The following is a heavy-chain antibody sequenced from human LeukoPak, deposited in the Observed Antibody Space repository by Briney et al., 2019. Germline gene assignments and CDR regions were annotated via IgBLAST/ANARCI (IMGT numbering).Heavy chain of an antibody. V-gene: IGHV4-61*02. CDR1: GDSISSGDYY. CDR3: ARSPTKRVTEDY. CDR2: ISSSGST. J-gene: IGHJ4*02. Sequence: SETLSLTCTVSGDSISSGDYYWSWIRQPAGKGLEWIGRISSSGSTNYNPSLKSRVTISVDTSENQFSLKLSSVTAADTAVYYCARSPTKRVTEDYWGQGTLVTVSS. D-gene: IGHD1-14*01.